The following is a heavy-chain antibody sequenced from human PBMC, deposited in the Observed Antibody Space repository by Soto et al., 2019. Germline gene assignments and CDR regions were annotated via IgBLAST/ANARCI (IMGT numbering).Heavy chain of an antibody. J-gene: IGHJ4*02. Sequence: QVQLVESGGGVVQPGRSLRLSCAASGFTFNNYAMHWVRQAPGKGLEWVAVISFDGGNKNYADSVKGRFTISRDNSKNTLYLQMNSLRAEDTAVYYCAKGRVAVGGYLDYWGQGTLVTVSS. CDR2: ISFDGGNK. CDR1: GFTFNNYA. CDR3: AKGRVAVGGYLDY. D-gene: IGHD6-19*01. V-gene: IGHV3-30*18.